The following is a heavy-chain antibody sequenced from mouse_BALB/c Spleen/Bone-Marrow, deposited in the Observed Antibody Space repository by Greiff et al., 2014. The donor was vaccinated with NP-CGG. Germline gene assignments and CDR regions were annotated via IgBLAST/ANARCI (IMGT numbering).Heavy chain of an antibody. Sequence: EVKLVESXGGLVKPGGSLKLSCAASGFAFSSYDMSWVRQTPEKRLEWVAYIGSGGGSTYYPDTVKGRFTISRDNAKNTLYLQMSSLKSEDTAMYYCAREVLRDYFDYWGQGTTHTVSS. D-gene: IGHD1-1*01. CDR1: GFAFSSYD. V-gene: IGHV5-12-1*01. CDR2: IGSGGGST. J-gene: IGHJ2*01. CDR3: AREVLRDYFDY.